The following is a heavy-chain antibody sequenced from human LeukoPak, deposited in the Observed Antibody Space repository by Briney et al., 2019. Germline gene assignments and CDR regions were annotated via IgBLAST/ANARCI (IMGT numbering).Heavy chain of an antibody. CDR3: ARDRGFPYYYMDV. CDR1: GGTFSSYA. CDR2: IIPIFSPA. Sequence: SVKVSCKASGGTFSSYAINWLRQAPGQGLEWMGGIIPIFSPANYGQQFLGRVTISADESTNTVYMELSSLRSEDTAVYYCARDRGFPYYYMDVWGKGTTVTVSS. V-gene: IGHV1-69*13. J-gene: IGHJ6*03.